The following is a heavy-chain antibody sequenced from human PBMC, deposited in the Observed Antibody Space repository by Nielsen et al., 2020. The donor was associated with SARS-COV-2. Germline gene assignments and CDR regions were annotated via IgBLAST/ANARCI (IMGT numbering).Heavy chain of an antibody. D-gene: IGHD1-1*01. Sequence: ASVKVSCKVSGYTLTELSMHWVRQAPGKGLEWMGGFDPEDGETIYAQKFQGRVTMTEDTSTDTAYMELSSLRSEDTAVYYCARDGSNPYNWNDVDYWGQGTLVTVSS. CDR2: FDPEDGET. CDR3: ARDGSNPYNWNDVDY. V-gene: IGHV1-24*01. CDR1: GYTLTELS. J-gene: IGHJ4*02.